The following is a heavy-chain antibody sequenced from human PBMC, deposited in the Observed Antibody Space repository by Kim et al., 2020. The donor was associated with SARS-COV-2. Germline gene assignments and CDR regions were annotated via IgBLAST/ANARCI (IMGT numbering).Heavy chain of an antibody. CDR3: ASGITMVRDPGWFDP. Sequence: SETLSLTCTVSGGSISSSSYYWGWIRQPPGKGLEWIGSIYYSGSTYYNPSLKSRVTISVDTSKNQFSLKLSSVTAADTAVYYCASGITMVRDPGWFDPWGQGTLVTVSS. CDR2: IYYSGST. CDR1: GGSISSSSYY. J-gene: IGHJ5*02. V-gene: IGHV4-39*01. D-gene: IGHD3-10*01.